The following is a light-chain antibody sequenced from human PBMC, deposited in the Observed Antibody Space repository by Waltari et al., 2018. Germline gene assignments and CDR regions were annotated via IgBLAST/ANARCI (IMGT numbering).Light chain of an antibody. CDR3: QQYGSSPRT. Sequence: EIVLTQSPGTLSLSPGERATLSCRASHSVSSSYLAWYQQKPGQAPRLLSYGASSRATGIPDRFIGSGSGTDFTLTISRLEPEDFAVYYCQQYGSSPRTFGQGTKVEIK. V-gene: IGKV3-20*01. CDR2: GAS. J-gene: IGKJ1*01. CDR1: HSVSSSY.